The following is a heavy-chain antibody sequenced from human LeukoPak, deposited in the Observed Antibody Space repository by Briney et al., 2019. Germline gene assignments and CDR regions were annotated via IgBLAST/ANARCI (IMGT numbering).Heavy chain of an antibody. CDR3: ASALRFLEWLFIGTDWYFDL. CDR2: IYYSGST. J-gene: IGHJ2*01. CDR1: GGSISSSSYY. D-gene: IGHD3-3*01. Sequence: SSETLSLTCTVSGGSISSSSYYWGWIRQSPGKGLEWIGSIYYSGSTYYNPSLKSRVTISVDTSKNQFSLKLSSVTAADTAVYYCASALRFLEWLFIGTDWYFDLWGRGTLVTVSS. V-gene: IGHV4-39*01.